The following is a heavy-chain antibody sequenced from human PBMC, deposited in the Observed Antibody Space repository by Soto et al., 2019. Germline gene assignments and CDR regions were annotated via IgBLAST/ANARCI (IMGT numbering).Heavy chain of an antibody. CDR1: GYTFRTYG. D-gene: IGHD3-22*01. Sequence: QVQLVQSGAEVKKPGASVKVSCKTSGYTFRTYGISWVRQAPGQGLEWMGWISSYNDKTKYSQKIEGRATMTTDTFTSTAYLELRSLRAVDTAVYYCARDSHDYDSSYWYFDFWGRGTLVTVSS. CDR3: ARDSHDYDSSYWYFDF. V-gene: IGHV1-18*01. CDR2: ISSYNDKT. J-gene: IGHJ2*01.